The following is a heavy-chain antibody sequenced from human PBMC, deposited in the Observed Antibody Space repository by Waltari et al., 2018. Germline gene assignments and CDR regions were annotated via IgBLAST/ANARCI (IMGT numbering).Heavy chain of an antibody. J-gene: IGHJ4*02. CDR2: IYSGGST. D-gene: IGHD3-10*01. CDR3: ARAFREDFGLSY. Sequence: EVQLVESGGGLIQPGGSLRLSCAASGFTVSSNYMSWVRQAPGKGLEWVSVIYSGGSTYYTDSVKGRFTISRDNSKNTLYLQMNSLRAEDTAVYYCARAFREDFGLSYWGQGTLVTVSS. CDR1: GFTVSSNY. V-gene: IGHV3-53*01.